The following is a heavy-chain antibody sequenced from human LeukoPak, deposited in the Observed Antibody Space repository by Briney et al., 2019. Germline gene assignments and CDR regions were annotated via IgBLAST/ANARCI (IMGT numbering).Heavy chain of an antibody. V-gene: IGHV5-51*01. J-gene: IGHJ5*02. CDR3: AGGPYAYTSSATLGSYNWFDP. CDR2: IYPGDSHT. Sequence: HGESLKIFCKGSGYSFPNYWIGWVRQMPGKGLEWMGIIYPGDSHTRYSPSFQDQVTISVDKSISTAYLQWSSLKASDTAMYYCAGGPYAYTSSATLGSYNWFDPWGQGSLVTVSS. D-gene: IGHD2-2*02. CDR1: GYSFPNYW.